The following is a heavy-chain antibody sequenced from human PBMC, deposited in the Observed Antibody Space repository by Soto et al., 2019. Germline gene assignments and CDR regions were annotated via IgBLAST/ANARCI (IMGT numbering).Heavy chain of an antibody. CDR1: GGSISSSNW. CDR2: IYHSGST. Sequence: QVQLQESGPGLVKPSGTLSLTCAVSGGSISSSNWWSWVRQPPGKGLEWIGEIYHSGSTNYNPPLKSRVTIAVDKSKNQFSLKLSSVTAADTAVYFCARDYMVRGVMRWFDPWGQGTLVTVSS. D-gene: IGHD3-10*01. V-gene: IGHV4-4*02. CDR3: ARDYMVRGVMRWFDP. J-gene: IGHJ5*02.